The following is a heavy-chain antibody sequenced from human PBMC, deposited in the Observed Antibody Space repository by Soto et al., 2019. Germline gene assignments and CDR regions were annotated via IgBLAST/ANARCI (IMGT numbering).Heavy chain of an antibody. J-gene: IGHJ4*02. Sequence: ASVKVSCKASGGTFISYTISWVRQAPGQGLEWMGRIIPILGIANYAQKFQGRVTITANKSTSPAYMELGSLRSEDTAVYYCASHYGDYAVPFDYWGQGTLVTVSS. V-gene: IGHV1-69*02. CDR3: ASHYGDYAVPFDY. CDR1: GGTFISYT. CDR2: IIPILGIA. D-gene: IGHD4-17*01.